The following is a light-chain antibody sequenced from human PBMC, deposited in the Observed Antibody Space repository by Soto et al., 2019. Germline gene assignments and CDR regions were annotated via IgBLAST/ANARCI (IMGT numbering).Light chain of an antibody. CDR1: SSDVVGYNY. J-gene: IGLJ1*01. CDR2: DVS. CDR3: CPYAGSYTPYV. V-gene: IGLV2-11*01. Sequence: QSALTQPRSVSGSPGQSVTISCTGTSSDVVGYNYVSWYQQHPGKAPKLMIYDVSKRPSGVPDRFSGSKSGNTASLTISGLQAEDEADYYCCPYAGSYTPYVFGTGTKVTV.